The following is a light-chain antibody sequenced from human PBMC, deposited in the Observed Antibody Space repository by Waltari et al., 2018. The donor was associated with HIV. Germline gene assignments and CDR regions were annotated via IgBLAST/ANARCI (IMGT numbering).Light chain of an antibody. J-gene: IGLJ2*01. CDR1: PLAKQY. CDR3: YSAADKNVL. CDR2: KDT. Sequence: SYELTQPSSVSVSPGQTARITCSGEPLAKQYARWFQQKPGQAPILVIYKDTERPSGIPERFSGSSSGTTVTLTISGAQVEDEADYFCYSAADKNVLFGGGTKLTVL. V-gene: IGLV3-27*01.